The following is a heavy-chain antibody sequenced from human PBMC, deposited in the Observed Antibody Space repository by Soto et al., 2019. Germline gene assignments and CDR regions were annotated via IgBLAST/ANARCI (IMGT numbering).Heavy chain of an antibody. D-gene: IGHD2-15*01. CDR2: ISGRVGST. J-gene: IGHJ1*01. CDR1: GFTLSSYA. CDR3: ANCCVVFFAATSFQH. Sequence: GGSMRLSWAASGFTLSSYAMSWDRQAPGKGREWVSAISGRVGSTYYADSVKGRFTISTDNSKNTLYLQLNSLRSEDTAVYYCANCCVVFFAATSFQHWGQGTLVTVSS. V-gene: IGHV3-23*01.